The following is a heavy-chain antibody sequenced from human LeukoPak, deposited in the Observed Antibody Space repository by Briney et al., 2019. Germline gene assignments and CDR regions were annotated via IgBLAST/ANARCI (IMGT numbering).Heavy chain of an antibody. CDR2: IFHSGSA. V-gene: IGHV4-30-4*01. D-gene: IGHD2-2*01. CDR3: ARERGSSTSTYYFDY. CDR1: GGSISSGDYY. J-gene: IGHJ4*02. Sequence: SETLSLTCTVSGGSISSGDYYWSWIRQPPGKGLEWIGYIFHSGSAYYNPSLKSRVTISVDRSKNQFSLKLSSVTAADTAVYYCARERGSSTSTYYFDYWGQGTLVTVSS.